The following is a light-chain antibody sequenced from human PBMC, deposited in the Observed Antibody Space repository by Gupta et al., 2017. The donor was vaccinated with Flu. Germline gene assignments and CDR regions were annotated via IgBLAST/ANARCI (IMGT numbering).Light chain of an antibody. V-gene: IGKV3-11*01. CDR2: DAS. J-gene: IGKJ1*01. CDR1: QSVSSY. CDR3: QQRSNWRT. Sequence: PATLSLSPGERATLSCRASQSVSSYLAWYQQKPGQAPRLLIYDASNRATGIPARFSGSGSGTDFTLTISSLEPEDFAVYYCQQRSNWRTFGQGTKVEIK.